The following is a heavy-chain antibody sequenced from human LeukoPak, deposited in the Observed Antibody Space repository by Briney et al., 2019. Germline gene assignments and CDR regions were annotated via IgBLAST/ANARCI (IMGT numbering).Heavy chain of an antibody. CDR3: ARDVNPPALSATTY. D-gene: IGHD1-26*01. CDR1: GFTVSSNY. Sequence: PGGSLRLSCAASGFTVSSNYLSWVRQAPGKGLEWVSVIYSGGSTYYADSVKGRFTISRDNSKNTLYLQMNSLRAEDTAVYYCARDVNPPALSATTYWGQGTLVTVSS. CDR2: IYSGGST. J-gene: IGHJ4*02. V-gene: IGHV3-53*01.